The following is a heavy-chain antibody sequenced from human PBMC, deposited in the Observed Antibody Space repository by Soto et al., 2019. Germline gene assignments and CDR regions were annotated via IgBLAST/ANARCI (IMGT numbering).Heavy chain of an antibody. V-gene: IGHV4-59*11. CDR3: ARLATRYYFDY. Sequence: VAGGNIISQYCRCIRQPPGKGLEWIGYIYYSGSTNYNPSLKSRVTISVDTSKNQFSLKMSSVTAADTAVYYCARLATRYYFDYWGQGTLVTVSS. CDR1: GGNIISQY. CDR2: IYYSGST. D-gene: IGHD1-1*01. J-gene: IGHJ4*02.